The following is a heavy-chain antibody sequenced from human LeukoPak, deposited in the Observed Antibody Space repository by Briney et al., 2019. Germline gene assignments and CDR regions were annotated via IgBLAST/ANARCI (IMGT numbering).Heavy chain of an antibody. D-gene: IGHD3-22*01. V-gene: IGHV1-18*01. CDR2: ISAYNGNT. J-gene: IGHJ2*01. Sequence: GASVKVSCKASGYTFTSYGISWVRQAPGQGLEWMGWISAYNGNTNYAQKLQGRVTMTTDTSTNTASMELRSLRSDDTAVYYCARDSDLYRIGYTMTRFFDLWGRGTLVTVSS. CDR1: GYTFTSYG. CDR3: ARDSDLYRIGYTMTRFFDL.